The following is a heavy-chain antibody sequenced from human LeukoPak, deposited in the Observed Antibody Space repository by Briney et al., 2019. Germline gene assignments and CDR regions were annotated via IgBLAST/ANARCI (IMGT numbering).Heavy chain of an antibody. D-gene: IGHD1-26*01. CDR1: GYSFTSYW. J-gene: IGHJ3*02. CDR2: TYPGDSDT. Sequence: GESLKISCKGSGYSFTSYWIGWVRQMPGKGLEWMGITYPGDSDTRYSPSFQGQVTISADKSISTAYLQWSSLKASDTAMYYCARFGRVGATTSDAFDIWGQGTMVTVSS. CDR3: ARFGRVGATTSDAFDI. V-gene: IGHV5-51*01.